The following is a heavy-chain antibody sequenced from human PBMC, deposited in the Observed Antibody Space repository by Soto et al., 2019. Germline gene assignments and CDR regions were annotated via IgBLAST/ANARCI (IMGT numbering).Heavy chain of an antibody. CDR1: GATYSTSA. CDR3: ARGGVDVVATSAFDY. Sequence: SVKVSGKASGATYSTSAISWVRQAPGQGLEWMGGINPILGAPDYAHKFQGRVTITADESTSTVYMELGSLRSEDTALYFCARGGVDVVATSAFDYWGQGTLVTVSS. CDR2: INPILGAP. V-gene: IGHV1-69*01. D-gene: IGHD5-12*01. J-gene: IGHJ4*02.